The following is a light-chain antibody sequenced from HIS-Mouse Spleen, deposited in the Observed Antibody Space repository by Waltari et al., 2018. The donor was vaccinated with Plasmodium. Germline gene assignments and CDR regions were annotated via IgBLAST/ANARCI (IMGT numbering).Light chain of an antibody. Sequence: EIVLTQSPATLSLSPGERATLSCRASQSVSSYLAWYQQKPGQAPRLLIYDASNRATGIPARFSGSGSGTDFTLTISSLEPEDFAVYYCQQRSNWPRVLTFGGGTKVRSN. J-gene: IGKJ4*01. V-gene: IGKV3-11*01. CDR1: QSVSSY. CDR2: DAS. CDR3: QQRSNWPRVLT.